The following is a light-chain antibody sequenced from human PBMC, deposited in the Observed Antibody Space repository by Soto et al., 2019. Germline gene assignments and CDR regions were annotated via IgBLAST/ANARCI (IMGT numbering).Light chain of an antibody. Sequence: IVLTQSPPTLSLSSGESATLSCSASQSVSSYLAWYQQKPGQAPRLLIYDASNRATGIPARFSGSGSGTDFTLTISSLEPEDFAVYYCQQRSNWPWTFGQGTKVDIK. CDR1: QSVSSY. J-gene: IGKJ1*01. CDR3: QQRSNWPWT. V-gene: IGKV3-11*01. CDR2: DAS.